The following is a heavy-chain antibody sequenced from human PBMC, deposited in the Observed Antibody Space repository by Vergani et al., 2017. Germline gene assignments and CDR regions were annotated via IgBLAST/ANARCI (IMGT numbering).Heavy chain of an antibody. V-gene: IGHV3-23*01. Sequence: EVQLLESGGGLVQPGGSLRLSCAASGFTFSSYAMSWVRQAPGKGLEWVSAISGSGGSTYYADSVKGRFTISRDNSKNTLYLQMNSLRAEDTAVYYCAKDLASISEGVVISSGFDYWGQGTLVTVSS. CDR2: ISGSGGST. D-gene: IGHD3-3*01. J-gene: IGHJ4*02. CDR1: GFTFSSYA. CDR3: AKDLASISEGVVISSGFDY.